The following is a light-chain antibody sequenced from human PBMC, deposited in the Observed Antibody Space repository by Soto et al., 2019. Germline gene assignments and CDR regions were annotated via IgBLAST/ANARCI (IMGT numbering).Light chain of an antibody. CDR2: YDS. Sequence: SYELTQPPSVSVAPGKTARITCGGNNIRSKSVHWYQQKPGQAPVLVIFYDSDRPSGIPERFSGSNSGNTATLTISRVGAGDEADYYCQVWDSSSDPHVVFGGGTKLTVL. CDR3: QVWDSSSDPHVV. CDR1: NIRSKS. V-gene: IGLV3-21*04. J-gene: IGLJ2*01.